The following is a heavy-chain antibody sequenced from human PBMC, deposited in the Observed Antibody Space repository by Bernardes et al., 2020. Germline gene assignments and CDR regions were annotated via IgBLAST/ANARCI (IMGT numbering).Heavy chain of an antibody. J-gene: IGHJ4*02. V-gene: IGHV4-61*08. CDR1: GSSVSSGGYY. CDR3: ARDVRGGTLDY. D-gene: IGHD2-15*01. Sequence: SETLSLTCTVSGSSVSSGGYYWSWIRQPPGKGLEWVGFIYYNGNTNYNPSLKSRVTISVDTSKNQLSLKLTSATAADTAVYYCARDVRGGTLDYWGQGTPVTVSS. CDR2: IYYNGNT.